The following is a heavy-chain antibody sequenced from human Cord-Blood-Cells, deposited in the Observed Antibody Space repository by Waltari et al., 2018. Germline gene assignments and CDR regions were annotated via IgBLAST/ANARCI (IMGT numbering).Heavy chain of an antibody. Sequence: QVQLQQWGAGLLKPSETLSLTCAVYGGSFSGYYLRWTLSPPGKGLDVIGEINHSGNTNYNPSLKSRVTISVDTSKNQFSLKLSSVTAADTAVYYCARVHRIAAAGTDVWGQGTTVTV. CDR2: INHSGNT. D-gene: IGHD6-13*01. CDR3: ARVHRIAAAGTDV. CDR1: GGSFSGYY. J-gene: IGHJ6*02. V-gene: IGHV4-34*01.